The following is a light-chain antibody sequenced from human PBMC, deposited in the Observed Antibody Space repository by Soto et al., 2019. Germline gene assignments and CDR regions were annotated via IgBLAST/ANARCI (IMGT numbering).Light chain of an antibody. CDR2: EDN. Sequence: QSVLTQPPSLSAAPGQKVTISCSGSSSNIGKNYVSWYQQVPGTAPKLLIYEDNRRRAGLPDRFSGSKSGTSATLGITGLQTGDEADYYCGTWDSSLSVYVFGTRTKVTVL. CDR3: GTWDSSLSVYV. V-gene: IGLV1-51*02. J-gene: IGLJ1*01. CDR1: SSNIGKNY.